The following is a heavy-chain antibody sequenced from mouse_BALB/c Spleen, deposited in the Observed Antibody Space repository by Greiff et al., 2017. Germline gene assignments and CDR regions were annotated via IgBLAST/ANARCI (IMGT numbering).Heavy chain of an antibody. D-gene: IGHD1-1*01. CDR1: GYTFTDYY. CDR2: VNPYNGGT. CDR3: AREALRYAMDY. Sequence: VQLQQSGPQLVKPGASVKMSCKASGYTFTDYYMDWVKQSHGESFEWIGRVNPYNGGTSYNQKFKGKATLTVDKSSSTAYMELNSLTSEDSAVYYCAREALRYAMDYWGQGTSVTVSS. J-gene: IGHJ4*01. V-gene: IGHV1-19*01.